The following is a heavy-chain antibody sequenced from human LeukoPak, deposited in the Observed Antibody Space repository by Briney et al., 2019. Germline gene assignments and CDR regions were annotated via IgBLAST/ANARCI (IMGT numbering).Heavy chain of an antibody. CDR1: GFSFSTYD. V-gene: IGHV3-13*01. J-gene: IGHJ6*02. CDR3: ARDPSGYGMDV. Sequence: GGSLRLSCAASGFSFSTYDLQWARQVAGKGREWVSAIGIAGDTHYQGSVKGRFTISRDNAKNCVYLEMNNLSAGDTAVYYCARDPSGYGMDVWGQGTTVIVSS. CDR2: IGIAGDT.